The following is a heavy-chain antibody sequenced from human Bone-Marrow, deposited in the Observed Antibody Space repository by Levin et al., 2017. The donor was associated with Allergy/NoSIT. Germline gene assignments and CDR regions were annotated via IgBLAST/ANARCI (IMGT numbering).Heavy chain of an antibody. CDR1: GGSISSNTYF. Sequence: PSETLSLTCTVSGGSISSNTYFWGWVRQPPGRGLEWVGSICCSGSTYYNPSLKSRVTISADTSRNQFSLRLSSVTAADTAVYYCASGRNGGDGVGDYWGQGTLVTVSS. CDR3: ASGRNGGDGVGDY. V-gene: IGHV4-39*01. D-gene: IGHD5-24*01. CDR2: ICCSGST. J-gene: IGHJ4*02.